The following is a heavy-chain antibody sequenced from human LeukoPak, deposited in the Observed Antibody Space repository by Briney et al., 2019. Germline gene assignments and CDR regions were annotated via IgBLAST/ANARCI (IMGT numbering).Heavy chain of an antibody. CDR3: AKSSHYDFWSGPSYGMDV. CDR1: GFTFGSYA. Sequence: GGSLRLSCAAPGFTFGSYAMSWVRQAPGKGLEWVSAISGSGGSTYYADSVKGRFTISRDNSKNTLYLQMNSLRAEDTAVYYCAKSSHYDFWSGPSYGMDVWGQGTTVTVSS. J-gene: IGHJ6*02. D-gene: IGHD3-3*01. V-gene: IGHV3-23*01. CDR2: ISGSGGST.